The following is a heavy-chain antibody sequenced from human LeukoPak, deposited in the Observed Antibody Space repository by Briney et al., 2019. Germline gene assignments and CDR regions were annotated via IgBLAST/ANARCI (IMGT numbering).Heavy chain of an antibody. CDR2: ISGSGGST. V-gene: IGHV3-23*01. D-gene: IGHD2-2*01. J-gene: IGHJ4*02. Sequence: GGSLRLSCAASGFTFSSYAMSWVRQAPGKGLEWVSAISGSGGSTYYADSVKGRFTISRDNSKNTLYLQMNSLRAEDTAVYYCGKDPGVVPAASYFDYWGQGTLVTVSS. CDR1: GFTFSSYA. CDR3: GKDPGVVPAASYFDY.